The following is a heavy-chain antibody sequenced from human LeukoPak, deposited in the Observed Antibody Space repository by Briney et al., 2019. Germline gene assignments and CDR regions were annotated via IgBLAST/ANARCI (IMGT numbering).Heavy chain of an antibody. D-gene: IGHD1-26*01. Sequence: ASVKVSCKASGYTFTSYGISWVRQAPGQGLEWMGWISAYNGNTNYAQKLQVRVTMTTDTSTSTAYMELRSLRSDDTAVYYCARAGPYSGSYPYYFDYWGQGTLVTVSS. CDR1: GYTFTSYG. J-gene: IGHJ4*02. V-gene: IGHV1-18*01. CDR3: ARAGPYSGSYPYYFDY. CDR2: ISAYNGNT.